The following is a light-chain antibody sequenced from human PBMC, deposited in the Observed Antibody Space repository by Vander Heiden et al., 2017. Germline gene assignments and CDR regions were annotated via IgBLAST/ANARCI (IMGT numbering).Light chain of an antibody. CDR3: QVWDGGSDLLVV. V-gene: IGLV3-21*02. Sequence: YVLTEPPSVSVAPGQTASIICGGRDIESKSAQWYQQRPGQAPLLVVYDDNDRPSGIPERFSGSNSGNTATLIITGVEAGDEGDYFCQVWDGGSDLLVVFGGGTKLTVL. CDR2: DDN. J-gene: IGLJ2*01. CDR1: DIESKS.